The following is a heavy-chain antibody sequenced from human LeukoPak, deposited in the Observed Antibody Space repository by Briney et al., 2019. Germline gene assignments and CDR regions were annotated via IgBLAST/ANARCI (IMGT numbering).Heavy chain of an antibody. V-gene: IGHV4-34*01. CDR2: INHSGST. J-gene: IGHJ4*02. CDR1: GGSFSGYY. D-gene: IGHD2-15*01. CDR3: AREKADIVGISPFDY. Sequence: SETLSLTCAAHGGSFSGYYWSWVRQPPGKGLEWVGEINHSGSTKYNPYPMKRVSTSVDTIKNQCSLKLSSVAAADTAVYYCAREKADIVGISPFDYWGQGTLVTVSS.